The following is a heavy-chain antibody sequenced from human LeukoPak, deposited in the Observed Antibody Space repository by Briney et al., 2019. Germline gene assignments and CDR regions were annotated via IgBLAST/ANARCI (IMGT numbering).Heavy chain of an antibody. CDR2: IYYSGST. CDR1: GGSISSYY. V-gene: IGHV4-59*08. Sequence: SKTLSLTCTVSGGSISSYYWSWIRQPPGKGLEWIGYIYYSGSTNYNPSLKSRVTISVDTSKNQFSLRLTSVTAADTAVYYCASSAVEGLTLVVPHPIDYWGQGTLVTVSS. D-gene: IGHD2-15*01. J-gene: IGHJ4*02. CDR3: ASSAVEGLTLVVPHPIDY.